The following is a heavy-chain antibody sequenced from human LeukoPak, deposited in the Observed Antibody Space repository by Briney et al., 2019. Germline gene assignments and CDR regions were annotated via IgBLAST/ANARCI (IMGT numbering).Heavy chain of an antibody. V-gene: IGHV4-61*02. CDR1: SGSISGGSFY. CDR3: ARITSSWYGGGFDY. CDR2: IYVTGTT. J-gene: IGHJ4*02. Sequence: SQTLSLTCTVSSGSISGGSFYWSWIRQSTGRGLEWIGRIYVTGTTNYNPSLKSRVTISVDTSKNQFSLKLSSVTAADTAVYYCARITSSWYGGGFDYWGQGTLVTVSS. D-gene: IGHD6-13*01.